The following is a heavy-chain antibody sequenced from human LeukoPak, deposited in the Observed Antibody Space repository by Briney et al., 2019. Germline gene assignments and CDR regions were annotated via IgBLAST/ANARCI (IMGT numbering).Heavy chain of an antibody. D-gene: IGHD6-13*01. J-gene: IGHJ5*02. CDR1: GYTFTGYY. CDR3: ARETKLSSSWSFDP. Sequence: ASVKVSCKASGYTFTGYYMHWVRQAPGQGLEWMGWINPNSGGTNYAQKFQGRVTMTRDTSISTAYMELSRLRSDDTAVYYCARETKLSSSWSFDPWGQGTLVTVSS. V-gene: IGHV1-2*02. CDR2: INPNSGGT.